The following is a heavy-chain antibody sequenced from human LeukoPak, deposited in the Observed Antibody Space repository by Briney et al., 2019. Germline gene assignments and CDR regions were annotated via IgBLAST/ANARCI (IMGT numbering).Heavy chain of an antibody. D-gene: IGHD3-16*01. CDR3: AKTMSIDILIGLDY. CDR2: ISGTGDET. Sequence: GGSLRLSCAASGFTFSDYAMNWVRQAPGEGLEWVSAISGTGDETYYADAVKGRFTISRDNSKNTLYLQMNNLRAEDTALYYCAKTMSIDILIGLDYWGQGILVTVSS. J-gene: IGHJ4*02. CDR1: GFTFSDYA. V-gene: IGHV3-23*01.